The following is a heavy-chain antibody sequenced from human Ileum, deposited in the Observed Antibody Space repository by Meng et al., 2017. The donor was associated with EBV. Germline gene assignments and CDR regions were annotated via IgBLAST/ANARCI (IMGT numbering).Heavy chain of an antibody. V-gene: IGHV7-4-1*02. CDR2: INNNSGNR. Sequence: AHVVEASAAFKEPWASVKVFCRVAGDSFANDNRNSGRRAPQSGVEGMGWINNNSGNRTYAQSFTGQFLVSLAAAVTTANLPLRSLKVEDTAVDYCARQGKWEYDDSSGSDYWGQGTLVTVSS. D-gene: IGHD3-22*01. CDR3: ARQGKWEYDDSSGSDY. J-gene: IGHJ4*02. CDR1: GDSFANDN.